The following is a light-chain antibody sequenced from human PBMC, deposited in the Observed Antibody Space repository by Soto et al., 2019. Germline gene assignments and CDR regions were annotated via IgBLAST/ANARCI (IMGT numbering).Light chain of an antibody. Sequence: SVLTQPASVSGSPGQPITISCTGTSSDVGIYNLVSWYQHFSGKAPKLMIYEVNKRPSGVSNRFSGSKSGSTASLTISGLQADDEADYYCCSYTRSGSFVFGTGTKVTVL. J-gene: IGLJ1*01. V-gene: IGLV2-23*02. CDR1: SSDVGIYNL. CDR3: CSYTRSGSFV. CDR2: EVN.